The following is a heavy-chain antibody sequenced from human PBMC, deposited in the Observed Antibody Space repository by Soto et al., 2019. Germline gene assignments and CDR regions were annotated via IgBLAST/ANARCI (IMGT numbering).Heavy chain of an antibody. CDR3: AKEGEGRRIGGSLWTSSFRITVDGPDY. CDR1: GFTFSSYW. J-gene: IGHJ4*02. Sequence: GGSLRLSCAASGFTFSSYWMSWVRQAPGKGLEWVANIKQDGSEKYYVDSVKGRFTISRDNAKNSLFLQMSSLRAEDTAVYYCAKEGEGRRIGGSLWTSSFRITVDGPDYWGGGTLVTVSS. V-gene: IGHV3-7*01. CDR2: IKQDGSEK. D-gene: IGHD6-19*01.